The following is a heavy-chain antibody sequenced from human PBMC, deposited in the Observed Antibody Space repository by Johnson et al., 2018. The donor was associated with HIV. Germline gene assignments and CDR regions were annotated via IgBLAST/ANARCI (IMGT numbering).Heavy chain of an antibody. D-gene: IGHD3-22*01. J-gene: IGHJ3*02. CDR1: GFTFSSYA. CDR3: AKHSSGYRDAFDI. V-gene: IGHV3-30*04. CDR2: ISYDGSNK. Sequence: QVQLVESGGGVVQPGGSLRLSCAASGFTFSSYAMHWVRQAPGKGLEWLAVISYDGSNKYYADSVKGRFTISRDNSKNTLYLQMNSLRAEDTAVYYCAKHSSGYRDAFDIWGQGTMVTVSS.